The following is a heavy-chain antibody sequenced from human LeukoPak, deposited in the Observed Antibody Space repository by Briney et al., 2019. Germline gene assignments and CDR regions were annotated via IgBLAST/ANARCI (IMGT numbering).Heavy chain of an antibody. V-gene: IGHV3-49*04. CDR2: IRSKTYSGTT. Sequence: PGGSLRLSCAASGFTFSSYSMTWVRQAPGKGLEWVGFIRSKTYSGTTEYAASVKGRFTISRDDSKSIAYLQVSSLKTEDTAVYYCTGSFGELSFFAHWGQGTLVTVSS. CDR3: TGSFGELSFFAH. CDR1: GFTFSSYS. D-gene: IGHD3-10*01. J-gene: IGHJ4*02.